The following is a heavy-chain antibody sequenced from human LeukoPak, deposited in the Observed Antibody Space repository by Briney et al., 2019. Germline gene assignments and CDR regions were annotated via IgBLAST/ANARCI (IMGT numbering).Heavy chain of an antibody. V-gene: IGHV3-15*01. CDR3: TTNDAIDI. CDR1: GFTFSNAW. J-gene: IGHJ3*02. CDR2: IKNKIASGTT. Sequence: GGSLRLSCAASGFTFSNAWMNWVRQAPGKGLEWVGRIKNKIASGTTDYAAPVKGRFAISRDDSKNTLFLQMNSLKTEDTAMYYCTTNDAIDIWGQGTMVTVSS.